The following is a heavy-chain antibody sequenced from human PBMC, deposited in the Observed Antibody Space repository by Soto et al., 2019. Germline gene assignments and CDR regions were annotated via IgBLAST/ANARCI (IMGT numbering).Heavy chain of an antibody. CDR2: ISYSGDTR. Sequence: EVQMLESGGSVVQPGGSLRLSCAASGFTISSYAMSWVRQAPGKGLDWVSSISYSGDTRYYADSVKGRFTISRDNSKNTMYLQMNSLRAEDTAVYYCAKYIRGEAYWGQGTLVTVSS. V-gene: IGHV3-23*01. J-gene: IGHJ4*02. D-gene: IGHD2-21*01. CDR1: GFTISSYA. CDR3: AKYIRGEAY.